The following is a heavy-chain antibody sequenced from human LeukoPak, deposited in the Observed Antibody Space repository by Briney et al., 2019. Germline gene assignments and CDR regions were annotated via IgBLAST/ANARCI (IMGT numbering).Heavy chain of an antibody. CDR1: GYTFTGYY. J-gene: IGHJ4*02. D-gene: IGHD1/OR15-1a*01. Sequence: ASVKVSCKASGYTFTGYYMHWVRQAPGQGLEWMGWINPNSGDTNYAQKFQGRVTMTRDTSISTAYMELSRLRSDDTAVYYCARKKQYAPYDYWGQGTLVTVSS. CDR3: ARKKQYAPYDY. V-gene: IGHV1-2*02. CDR2: INPNSGDT.